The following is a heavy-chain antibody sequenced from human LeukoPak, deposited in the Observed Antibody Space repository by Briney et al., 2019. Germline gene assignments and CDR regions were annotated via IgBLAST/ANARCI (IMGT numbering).Heavy chain of an antibody. CDR3: ARGGGQVPAAPFDY. CDR2: INPNSGGT. CDR1: GYTFTGYY. D-gene: IGHD2-2*01. Sequence: ASVKVSCKASGYTFTGYYMHWVRQAPGQGLEWMGWINPNSGGTNYAQEFQGRVTMTRDTSISTAYMELSRLRSDDTAVYHCARGGGQVPAAPFDYWGQGTLVTVSS. V-gene: IGHV1-2*02. J-gene: IGHJ4*02.